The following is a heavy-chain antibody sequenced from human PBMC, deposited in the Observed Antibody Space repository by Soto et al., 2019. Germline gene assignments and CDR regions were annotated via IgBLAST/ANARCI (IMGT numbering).Heavy chain of an antibody. CDR3: ARDGVSTRTTVILDS. D-gene: IGHD1-7*01. V-gene: IGHV6-1*01. CDR2: TYFRSKWYT. J-gene: IGHJ4*02. CDR1: GDSVSSNSAA. Sequence: QTLSLTCAISGDSVSSNSAAWNWIRQSPSRGLEWLGRTYFRSKWYTDYADSVRDRVAINPDTSKNQFSLQMKSVTPEDSAIYYCARDGVSTRTTVILDSWGQGTLVTVSS.